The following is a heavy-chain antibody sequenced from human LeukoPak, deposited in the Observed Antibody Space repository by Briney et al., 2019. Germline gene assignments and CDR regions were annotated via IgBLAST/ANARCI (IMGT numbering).Heavy chain of an antibody. D-gene: IGHD3-16*01. CDR2: ISYSGST. CDR1: GGSISSYY. Sequence: SETLSLTCTVSGGSISSYYWSWIRQPPGKGLEWIGYISYSGSTNYSPSLKSRVTISVDTSKNQFSLKLSSVTAADTAVYYCARGGTYALVWGQGTLVTVSS. V-gene: IGHV4-59*01. J-gene: IGHJ4*02. CDR3: ARGGTYALV.